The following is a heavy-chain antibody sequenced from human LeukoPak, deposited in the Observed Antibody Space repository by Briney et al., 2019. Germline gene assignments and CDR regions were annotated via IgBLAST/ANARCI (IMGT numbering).Heavy chain of an antibody. D-gene: IGHD3-3*01. CDR1: GYTFTSYA. CDR2: IHAGNGDT. CDR3: ARDLYHDFWSGGI. J-gene: IGHJ6*02. Sequence: ASVKVSCTASGYTFTSYAFHWVRQAPGQRLEWLGWIHAGNGDTKHSQKFQDRLTITRDTSASTAYMELSSLGSEDTAVYYCARDLYHDFWSGGIWGQGTTVTVSS. V-gene: IGHV1-3*01.